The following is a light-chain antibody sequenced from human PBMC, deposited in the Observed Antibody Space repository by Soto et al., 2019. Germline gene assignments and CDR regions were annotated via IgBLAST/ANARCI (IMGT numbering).Light chain of an antibody. V-gene: IGKV1-5*01. CDR2: DAS. J-gene: IGKJ2*02. Sequence: DIPMTQSPSTLSASVGDRVTITCRASQSISSWLAWYQQKPGKAPKLLIYDASSLESGVPSRFSGSGSGTEFTLTISSLQPDDFATYYCQQYNSYSHGTFGQGTKLEIK. CDR1: QSISSW. CDR3: QQYNSYSHGT.